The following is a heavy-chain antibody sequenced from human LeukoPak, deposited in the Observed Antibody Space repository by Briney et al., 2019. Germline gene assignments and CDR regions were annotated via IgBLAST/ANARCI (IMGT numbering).Heavy chain of an antibody. J-gene: IGHJ4*02. CDR1: GVSITSNY. CDR3: ARSSGHSYGDFDY. V-gene: IGHV4-59*01. D-gene: IGHD5-18*01. CDR2: THHSGAT. Sequence: SETLSLTCSVSGVSITSNYWSWIRQPPGKGLEWLGYTHHSGATSYNPSLKSRSTMSLDTSNNQFSLKLSSVTAADTAVYYCARSSGHSYGDFDYWGQGDLVTVSS.